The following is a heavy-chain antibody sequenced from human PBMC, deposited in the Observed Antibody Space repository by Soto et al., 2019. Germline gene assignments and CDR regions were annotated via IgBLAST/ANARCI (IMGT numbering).Heavy chain of an antibody. Sequence: KPSETLSLTCAVYGGSFSGYYWSWIRQPPGKGLEWIGEINHSGSTNYNPSLKSRVTISVDTSKNQFSLKLSSVTAADTAVYYCARSIGSGWYRGYYFDYWGQGTLVTVSS. CDR3: ARSIGSGWYRGYYFDY. V-gene: IGHV4-34*01. J-gene: IGHJ4*02. D-gene: IGHD6-19*01. CDR1: GGSFSGYY. CDR2: INHSGST.